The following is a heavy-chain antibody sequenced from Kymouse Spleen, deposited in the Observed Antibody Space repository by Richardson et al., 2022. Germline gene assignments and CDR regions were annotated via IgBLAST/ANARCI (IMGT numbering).Heavy chain of an antibody. D-gene: IGHD3-9*01. CDR1: GGSISSSNW. Sequence: QVQLQESGPGLVKPSGTLSLTCAVSGGSISSSNWWSWVRQPPGKGLEWIGEIYHSGSTNYNPSLKSRVTISVDKSKNQFSLKLSSVTAADTAVYYCARDPYYDILTGPTVYYYYYYGMDVWGQGTTVTVSS. CDR2: IYHSGST. CDR3: ARDPYYDILTGPTVYYYYYYGMDV. V-gene: IGHV4-4*02. J-gene: IGHJ6*02.